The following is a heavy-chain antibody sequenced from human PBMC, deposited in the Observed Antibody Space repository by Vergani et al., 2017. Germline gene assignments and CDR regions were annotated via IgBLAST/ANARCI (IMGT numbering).Heavy chain of an antibody. CDR2: ISYSGST. CDR3: ARVAGTIVVVPAAIGWYFDL. D-gene: IGHD2-2*02. J-gene: IGHJ2*01. V-gene: IGHV4-39*07. CDR1: GGSISSSSYY. Sequence: QLQLQESGPGLVKPSETLSLTCTVPGGSISSSSYYWGWIRQPPGKGLEWIGSISYSGSTYYNPSLKSRVTMSVDTSKNQFSLKLSSVTAADTAVYYCARVAGTIVVVPAAIGWYFDLWGRGTLVTVSS.